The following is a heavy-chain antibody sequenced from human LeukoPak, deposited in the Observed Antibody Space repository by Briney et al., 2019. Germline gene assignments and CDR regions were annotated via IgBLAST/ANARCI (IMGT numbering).Heavy chain of an antibody. CDR3: ARAFCSGGSCYLHNWFDP. J-gene: IGHJ5*02. Sequence: PSETLSLTCGISGGSISSYYWYWIRRPAGKGLEWIGRSYSGGITNYNPSLKSRVTLSIDTSKNQFSLNLNSVTAADTAVYYCARAFCSGGSCYLHNWFDPWGQGTLLTVSS. CDR2: SYSGGIT. V-gene: IGHV4-4*07. CDR1: GGSISSYY. D-gene: IGHD2-15*01.